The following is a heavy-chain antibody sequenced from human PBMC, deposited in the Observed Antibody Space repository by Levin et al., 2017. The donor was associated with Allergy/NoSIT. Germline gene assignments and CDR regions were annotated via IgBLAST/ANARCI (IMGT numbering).Heavy chain of an antibody. CDR2: ISSSGSTI. Sequence: GESLKISCAASGFTFSSYEMNWVRQAPGKGLEWVSYISSSGSTIYYADSVKGRFTISRDNAKNSLYLQMNSLRAEDTAVYYCARQLGNFWSGYNYFDYWGLGALVTVSS. D-gene: IGHD3-3*01. J-gene: IGHJ4*02. CDR1: GFTFSSYE. V-gene: IGHV3-48*03. CDR3: ARQLGNFWSGYNYFDY.